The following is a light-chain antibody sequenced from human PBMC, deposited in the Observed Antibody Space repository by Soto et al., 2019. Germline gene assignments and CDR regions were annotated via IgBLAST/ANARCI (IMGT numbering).Light chain of an antibody. V-gene: IGKV3-20*01. J-gene: IGKJ5*01. CDR2: GAS. Sequence: VLTQSPVTLSLSAGESATLLCRASHFVSSRNLAWYQQKPGQAPRLLISGASSRAPGIPDRFSASGSGTDFTLTITPMEHEDFALYFCQQYGSSPITFGQGTRMEIK. CDR3: QQYGSSPIT. CDR1: HFVSSRN.